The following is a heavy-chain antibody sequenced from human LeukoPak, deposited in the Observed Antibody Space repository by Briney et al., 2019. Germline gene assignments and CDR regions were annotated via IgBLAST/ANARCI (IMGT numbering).Heavy chain of an antibody. CDR2: IYSGGST. J-gene: IGHJ4*02. D-gene: IGHD3-10*01. CDR1: GFTVSSNY. CDR3: AKDLTMVRGVINYFDY. Sequence: GGPLRLSCAASGFTVSSNYMSWVRQAPGKGLEWVSVIYSGGSTYYADSVKGRSTISRDNSKNTLYLQMNSLRAEDTAVYYCAKDLTMVRGVINYFDYWGQGTLVTVSS. V-gene: IGHV3-53*01.